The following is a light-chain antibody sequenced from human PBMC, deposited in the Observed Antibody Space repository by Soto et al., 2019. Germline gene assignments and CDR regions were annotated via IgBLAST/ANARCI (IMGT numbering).Light chain of an antibody. CDR2: YDN. V-gene: IGLV3-21*04. Sequence: SYELTQPPSVSVAPGKTATITCGGNNIGSKGVQWYQQKPGQAPILVIYYDNDRPSGNPKRFSGSNSGNTASLTISTVEAGDEADYFCQVWDSNSDHVVFGGGTKLTVL. CDR3: QVWDSNSDHVV. CDR1: NIGSKG. J-gene: IGLJ2*01.